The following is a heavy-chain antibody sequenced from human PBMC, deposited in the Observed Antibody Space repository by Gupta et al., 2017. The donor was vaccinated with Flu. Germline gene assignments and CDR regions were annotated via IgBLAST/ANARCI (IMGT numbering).Heavy chain of an antibody. CDR3: ARGPDYYGMDV. CDR2: ISSSSNYI. J-gene: IGHJ6*02. V-gene: IGHV3-21*01. CDR1: GFTSSTYS. Sequence: EVQLVESGGGLVTPGGSLRLSCAASGFTSSTYSMNWVRQAPGKGLEWVSGISSSSNYIHYADSVKNRFTSSRDNAKNSVYLQMNSLRAEDTAVYYCARGPDYYGMDVWGQGTTVTVSS.